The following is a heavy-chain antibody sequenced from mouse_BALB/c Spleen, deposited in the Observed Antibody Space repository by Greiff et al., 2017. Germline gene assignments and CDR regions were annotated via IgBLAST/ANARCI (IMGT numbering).Heavy chain of an antibody. Sequence: EVKLMESGPELVKPGASVKISCKASGYSFTGYFMNWVKQSHGKSLEWIGRINPYNGDTFYNQKFKGKATLTVDKSSSTAHMELLSLTSEDSAVYYCGKEAYGNYGFAYWGQGTLVTVSA. CDR1: GYSFTGYF. V-gene: IGHV1-37*01. J-gene: IGHJ3*01. CDR3: GKEAYGNYGFAY. CDR2: INPYNGDT. D-gene: IGHD2-1*01.